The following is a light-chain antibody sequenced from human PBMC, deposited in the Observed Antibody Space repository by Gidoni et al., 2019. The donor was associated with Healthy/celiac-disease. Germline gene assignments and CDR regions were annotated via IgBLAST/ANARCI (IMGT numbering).Light chain of an antibody. CDR3: QQRYSTIPYT. CDR2: AAS. V-gene: IGKV1-39*01. Sequence: DMQLSPSPSSLSASVGVRVTITSRASHSSSSYLNWYQQKTGKAPKLLIYAASSIQSGVPSRFSGSGSWTEVTRTISSRQHEDVATYYCQQRYSTIPYTFXQXTKLEIK. CDR1: HSSSSY. J-gene: IGKJ2*01.